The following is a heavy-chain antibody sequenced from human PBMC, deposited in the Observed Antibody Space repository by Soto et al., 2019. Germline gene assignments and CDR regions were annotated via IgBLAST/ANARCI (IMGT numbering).Heavy chain of an antibody. CDR2: ISGSGGST. D-gene: IGHD6-13*01. Sequence: GGSLRLSCAASGFTFSSYAMSWVRQAPGKGLEWVSAISGSGGSTYYADSVKGRFTISRDNSKNTLYLQMNSLRAEDTAVYYCAKDLEQQLDPYYFDYWGQGTLVTVSS. CDR1: GFTFSSYA. CDR3: AKDLEQQLDPYYFDY. J-gene: IGHJ4*02. V-gene: IGHV3-23*01.